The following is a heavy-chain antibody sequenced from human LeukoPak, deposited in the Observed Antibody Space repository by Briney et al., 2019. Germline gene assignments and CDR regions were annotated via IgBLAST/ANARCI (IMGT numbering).Heavy chain of an antibody. CDR1: GYSFTSYW. J-gene: IGHJ4*02. V-gene: IGHV5-51*01. CDR3: ARGSVLRYFDWLSIDY. Sequence: GESLKISCKGSGYSFTSYWIGWVRQMPGKGLEWMGIIYPGDSDTRYSPSFQGQVTISADKSISTACLQWSSLKASDTAMYYCARGSVLRYFDWLSIDYWGQGTLVTVSS. CDR2: IYPGDSDT. D-gene: IGHD3-9*01.